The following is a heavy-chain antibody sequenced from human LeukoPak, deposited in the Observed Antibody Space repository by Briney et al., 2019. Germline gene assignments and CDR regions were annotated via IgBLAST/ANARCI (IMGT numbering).Heavy chain of an antibody. CDR2: LYYSGYT. D-gene: IGHD4-17*01. CDR3: ARDHYGDYGYNWFDP. V-gene: IGHV4-39*07. CDR1: GGSISSNSFY. Sequence: SETLSLTCTVSGGSISSNSFYWGWIRQPPGKGLEWIGSLYYSGYTYYNPSLKSRVTISVDTSKNQFSLKLSSVTAADTAVYYCARDHYGDYGYNWFDPWGQGTLVTVSS. J-gene: IGHJ5*02.